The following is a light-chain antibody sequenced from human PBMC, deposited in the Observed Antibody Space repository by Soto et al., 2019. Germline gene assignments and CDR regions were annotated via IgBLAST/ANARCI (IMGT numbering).Light chain of an antibody. V-gene: IGKV3-20*01. Sequence: ESMLTQSPGTLSLSPGERATLSCRASQSVNSRYLTWYQQKPGQAPRLLFYGASIRATGVPDRFSGSGSGTDFTLTISRLEPEDFAVYYCQQFGDSPPAFTFGQGTKLEI. CDR2: GAS. CDR1: QSVNSRY. J-gene: IGKJ2*01. CDR3: QQFGDSPPAFT.